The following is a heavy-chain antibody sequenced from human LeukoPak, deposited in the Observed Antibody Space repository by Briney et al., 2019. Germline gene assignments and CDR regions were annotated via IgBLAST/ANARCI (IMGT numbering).Heavy chain of an antibody. CDR1: GYTFTGYY. CDR2: INPNSGGT. D-gene: IGHD6-19*01. CDR3: ARDFSTIAVAGTSYWYLDI. J-gene: IGHJ2*01. Sequence: ASVKVSCKASGYTFTGYYMHWVRQAPGQGLEWMGWINPNSGGTNYAQKFQGRVTMTRDTSISTDYMELSRLRSDDTAVYYCARDFSTIAVAGTSYWYLDIWGRGTLVTVSS. V-gene: IGHV1-2*02.